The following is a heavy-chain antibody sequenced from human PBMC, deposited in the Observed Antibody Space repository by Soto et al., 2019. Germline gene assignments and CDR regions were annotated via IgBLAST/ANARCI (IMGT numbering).Heavy chain of an antibody. V-gene: IGHV3-74*01. Sequence: EVQLVESGGGLVQPGGSLRLSCAASGFTFSSYWMHWVRQAPGEGLVWVSRIKNDGTRTNYADSVKGRFTASRDNAKNTLDLQRNSLRAEDTDVYYCARDVEMTTSGDAFDIWGQGTMVTVSS. CDR1: GFTFSSYW. D-gene: IGHD2-21*02. CDR2: IKNDGTRT. J-gene: IGHJ3*02. CDR3: ARDVEMTTSGDAFDI.